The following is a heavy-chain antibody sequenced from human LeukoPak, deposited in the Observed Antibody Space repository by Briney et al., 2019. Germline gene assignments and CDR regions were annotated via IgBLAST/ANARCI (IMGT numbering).Heavy chain of an antibody. D-gene: IGHD6-19*01. CDR2: ISGSGGST. CDR1: GFTFSSYA. V-gene: IGHV3-23*01. Sequence: GGSLRLSCAASGFTFSSYAMSWVRQAPGKGLEWVSAISGSGGSTYYADSVKGRFTISRDNSKNTLYLQMNSLRAEDTAVHYCAKDRGCDSSGFGRGFHYWGEGTLVTVSS. J-gene: IGHJ4*02. CDR3: AKDRGCDSSGFGRGFHY.